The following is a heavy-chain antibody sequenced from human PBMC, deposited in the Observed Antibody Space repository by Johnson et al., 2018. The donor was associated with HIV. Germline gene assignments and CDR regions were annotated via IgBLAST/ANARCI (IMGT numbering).Heavy chain of an antibody. V-gene: IGHV3-48*04. Sequence: VQLVESGGGLVQPGGSLRLSCVGSGFIFRNYAMSWVRHTPGKGLEWVSYISSSGSTIYYADSVKGRFTISRDNAKNSLYLQMNSLKTEDTAVYYCTTERGDPLIGADAVDIWGQGTMVTVSS. J-gene: IGHJ3*02. CDR2: ISSSGSTI. CDR3: TTERGDPLIGADAVDI. CDR1: GFIFRNYA. D-gene: IGHD3-16*01.